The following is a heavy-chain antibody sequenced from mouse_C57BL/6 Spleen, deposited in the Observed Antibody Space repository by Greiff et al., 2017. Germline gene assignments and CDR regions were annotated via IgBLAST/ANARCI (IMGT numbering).Heavy chain of an antibody. J-gene: IGHJ4*01. CDR3: ARRNYGSSYEDAMDY. Sequence: VKLQQPGAELVKPGASVKLSCKASGYTFTSYWMQWVKQRPGQGLEWIGEIDPSDSYTNYNQKFKGKATLTVDTSSSTAYMQLSSLTSEDSAVYYCARRNYGSSYEDAMDYWGQGTSVTVSS. CDR2: IDPSDSYT. D-gene: IGHD1-1*01. CDR1: GYTFTSYW. V-gene: IGHV1-50*01.